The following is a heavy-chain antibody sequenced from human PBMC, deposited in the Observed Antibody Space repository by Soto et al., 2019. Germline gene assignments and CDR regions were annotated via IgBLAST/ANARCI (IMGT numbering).Heavy chain of an antibody. CDR2: IYSGGST. CDR3: ARGRAEGGRDFWSATGGFDY. Sequence: GGSLRLSCAASGFTVSSNYMSWVRQAPGKGLEWVSVIYSGGSTYYADSVKGRFTISRHNSKNTLYLQMNSLRAEDTAVYYCARGRAEGGRDFWSATGGFDYWGQGTLVTVSS. J-gene: IGHJ4*02. V-gene: IGHV3-53*04. CDR1: GFTVSSNY. D-gene: IGHD3-3*01.